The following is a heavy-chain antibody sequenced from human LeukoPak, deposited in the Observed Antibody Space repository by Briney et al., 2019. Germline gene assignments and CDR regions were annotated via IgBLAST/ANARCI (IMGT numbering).Heavy chain of an antibody. CDR1: GFTFSSYA. D-gene: IGHD3-22*01. Sequence: GGSLRLSCAASGFTFSSYAMSWVRQAPGKGLEWVSAISGSGGSTYYADSVKGRFTISRVNSKNTLYLQMNSLRAEDTAVYHCAKGMFGYLGGLYWDFDLWGRGTLVTVSS. CDR3: AKGMFGYLGGLYWDFDL. V-gene: IGHV3-23*01. J-gene: IGHJ2*01. CDR2: ISGSGGST.